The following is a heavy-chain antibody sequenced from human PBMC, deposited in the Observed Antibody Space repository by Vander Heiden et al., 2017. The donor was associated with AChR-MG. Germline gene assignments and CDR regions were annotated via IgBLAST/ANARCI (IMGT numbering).Heavy chain of an antibody. V-gene: IGHV3-66*01. Sequence: EVQLVESGGGLVQPGGSLRLSCAASGFPVSSNYMGWGRQAPGKGLEWVSVIYSGGSTYYADSVKGRFTISRDNSKNTLYLQMNSLRAEDTAVYYCARESDSSGYARFDYWGQGTLVTVSS. CDR3: ARESDSSGYARFDY. J-gene: IGHJ4*02. CDR1: GFPVSSNY. D-gene: IGHD3-22*01. CDR2: IYSGGST.